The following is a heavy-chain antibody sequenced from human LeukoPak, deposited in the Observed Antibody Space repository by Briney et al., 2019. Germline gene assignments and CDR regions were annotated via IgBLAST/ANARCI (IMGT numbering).Heavy chain of an antibody. CDR1: GYTFTGYY. Sequence: ASVKVSCKASGYTFTGYYMHWVRQAPGQRLEWMGWINPNSGGTNYAQKFQARVTMTRDTSISTAYMELSRLRPDDTAVYYCASSVSYCSSTSCRPGDAFDIWGQGTMVTVSS. J-gene: IGHJ3*02. V-gene: IGHV1-2*02. D-gene: IGHD2-2*01. CDR3: ASSVSYCSSTSCRPGDAFDI. CDR2: INPNSGGT.